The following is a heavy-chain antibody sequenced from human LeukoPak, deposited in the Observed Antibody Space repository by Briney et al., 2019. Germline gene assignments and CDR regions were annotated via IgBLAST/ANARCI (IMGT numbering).Heavy chain of an antibody. CDR2: ISHSGNT. V-gene: IGHV4-59*01. CDR3: ARQSGSYYEDPFDV. J-gene: IGHJ3*01. Sequence: PSETLSLTCTVSGGSITGYHWIRIRQPPGKGLELIGYISHSGNTNYNPSLRSRVTFSVDTSKNQFSLKLSSVTAADTAVYYCARQSGSYYEDPFDVWGQGTMVTVSS. D-gene: IGHD1-26*01. CDR1: GGSITGYH.